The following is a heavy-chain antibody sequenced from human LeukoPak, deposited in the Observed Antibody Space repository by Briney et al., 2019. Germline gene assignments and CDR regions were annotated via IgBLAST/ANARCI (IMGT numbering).Heavy chain of an antibody. CDR2: ISAYNGNT. Sequence: ASVKVSCKASGYTFTSYGISWVRQAPGQGLEWTGWISAYNGNTNYAQKLQGRVTMTTDTSTSTAYMELRSLRSDDTAVYYCARATYYYDSSGYYYGEFDYWGQGTLVTVSS. J-gene: IGHJ4*02. CDR1: GYTFTSYG. CDR3: ARATYYYDSSGYYYGEFDY. D-gene: IGHD3-22*01. V-gene: IGHV1-18*01.